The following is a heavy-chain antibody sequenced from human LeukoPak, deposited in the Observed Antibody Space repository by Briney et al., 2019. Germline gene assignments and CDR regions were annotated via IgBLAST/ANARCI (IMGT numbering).Heavy chain of an antibody. V-gene: IGHV4-34*01. J-gene: IGHJ3*02. D-gene: IGHD4-23*01. Sequence: SETLSLTCAVYGGSFSGYYWSWIRQPPGKGLEWIREINHSGSTNYNPSLKSRVTISVDTSKNQFSLKLSSVTAADTAVYYCASDYGGNSGDAFDIWGQGTMVTVSS. CDR2: INHSGST. CDR3: ASDYGGNSGDAFDI. CDR1: GGSFSGYY.